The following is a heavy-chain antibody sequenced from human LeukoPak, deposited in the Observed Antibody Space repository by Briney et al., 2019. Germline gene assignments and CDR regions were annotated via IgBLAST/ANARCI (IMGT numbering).Heavy chain of an antibody. Sequence: SETLSLTCTVSGGSISSYYWSWIRQPPGKGLEWIGYIYYSGGTNYNPSLKSRVTISLDTSKNQFSLKLSSVTPADTAVYYCARDLPTSSGPLWGQGTLVTVSS. D-gene: IGHD6-19*01. CDR2: IYYSGGT. CDR3: ARDLPTSSGPL. CDR1: GGSISSYY. V-gene: IGHV4-59*01. J-gene: IGHJ4*02.